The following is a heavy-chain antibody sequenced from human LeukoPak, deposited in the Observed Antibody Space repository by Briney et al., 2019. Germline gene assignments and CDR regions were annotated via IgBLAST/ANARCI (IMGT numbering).Heavy chain of an antibody. CDR2: INTITGNP. CDR1: GYTFTTYA. V-gene: IGHV7-4-1*02. Sequence: ASVKVSCKASGYTFTTYAINWVRQAPGQGLEWMGWINTITGNPTYVQGFTGRFVFSLDTSVTTAYLQISSLKAEDTAVYYCARDTPGLRYWGQGTLVTVSS. CDR3: ARDTPGLRY. J-gene: IGHJ4*02. D-gene: IGHD7-27*01.